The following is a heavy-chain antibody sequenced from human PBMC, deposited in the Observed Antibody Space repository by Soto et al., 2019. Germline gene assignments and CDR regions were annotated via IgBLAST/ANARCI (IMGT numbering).Heavy chain of an antibody. D-gene: IGHD6-19*01. CDR1: GGTFSSYA. CDR3: AGDLQRYSSGWSDY. CDR2: IIPIFGTA. Sequence: QVQLVQSGVEVKKPGSSVKVSCKASGGTFSSYAISWVRQAPGQGLEWMGGIIPIFGTANYAQKFQGRVTITADESTSTAYMEPSSLRSEDTAVYYCAGDLQRYSSGWSDYWGQGTLVTVSS. J-gene: IGHJ4*02. V-gene: IGHV1-69*12.